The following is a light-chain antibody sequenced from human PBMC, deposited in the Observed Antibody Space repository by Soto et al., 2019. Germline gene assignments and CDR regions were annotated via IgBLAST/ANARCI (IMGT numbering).Light chain of an antibody. V-gene: IGKV3-11*01. CDR1: QSFSST. CDR2: DAS. J-gene: IGKJ1*01. CDR3: VQRTTWPWT. Sequence: EIVLHQSPGTLPLPPGERATLSSRASQSFSSTLAWYQQNPGQAPRLLIYDASNRATGIPARCSGSGSGTDFTLTISSLEPEDFAVYHCVQRTTWPWTCGQGSKVEIK.